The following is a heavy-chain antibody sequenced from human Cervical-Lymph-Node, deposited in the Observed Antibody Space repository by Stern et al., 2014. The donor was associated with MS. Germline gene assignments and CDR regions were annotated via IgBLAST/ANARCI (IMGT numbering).Heavy chain of an antibody. V-gene: IGHV5-10-1*03. CDR1: GNTFNTYW. J-gene: IGHJ4*02. D-gene: IGHD6-6*01. CDR3: AGHMTQLAPPLFDY. CDR2: IDPSDSYT. Sequence: VQLVQSGAEVRKPGESMKISCKDSGNTFNTYWISWLRQMPGKGLEWIGRIDPSDSYTSYSPSVQGHVTISVDKSISTASLQWVSLEASDSAIYYCAGHMTQLAPPLFDYWGQGTLVTVSS.